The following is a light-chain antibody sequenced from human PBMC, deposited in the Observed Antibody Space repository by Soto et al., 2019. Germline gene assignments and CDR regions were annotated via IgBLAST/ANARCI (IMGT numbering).Light chain of an antibody. CDR1: TSDIGHYNY. CDR2: DVS. V-gene: IGLV2-14*03. J-gene: IGLJ1*01. Sequence: QSALTQPASVSGSPGQSITISCTGTTSDIGHYNYVSWYQHHPGKAPKLMIYDVSNRPSGVSNRFSGSKSGNTASLTISGLQAKDEADYHCASYTTSATQVFGTGTKLTVL. CDR3: ASYTTSATQV.